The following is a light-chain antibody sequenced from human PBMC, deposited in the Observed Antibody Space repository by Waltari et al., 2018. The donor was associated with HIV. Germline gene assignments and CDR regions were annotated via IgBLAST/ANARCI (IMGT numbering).Light chain of an antibody. CDR1: QSVSGNN. CDR2: GAS. CDR3: QQYGSSPPVT. Sequence: EIVLTQSPGTLSLSPGDRATLSCRASQSVSGNNLAWYQQKPGQAPRLLIYGASSRATGIPDRFSGSGSGTDFTLTISRLEPEDFALYYCQQYGSSPPVTFGGGTKVEIK. J-gene: IGKJ4*01. V-gene: IGKV3-20*01.